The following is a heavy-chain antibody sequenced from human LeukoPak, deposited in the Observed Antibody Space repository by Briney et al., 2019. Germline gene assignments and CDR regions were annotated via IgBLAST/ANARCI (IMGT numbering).Heavy chain of an antibody. CDR2: ISAYNGNT. CDR3: ARPGDYYDSSGYYDERCFDY. D-gene: IGHD3-22*01. CDR1: GYTFTSYG. V-gene: IGHV1-18*01. Sequence: ASVKVSYKASGYTFTSYGISWVRQAPGQELEWMGWISAYNGNTNYAQKLQGRVTMTTDTSTSTAYMELRSLRSDDTAVYYCARPGDYYDSSGYYDERCFDYWGQGTLVTVSS. J-gene: IGHJ4*02.